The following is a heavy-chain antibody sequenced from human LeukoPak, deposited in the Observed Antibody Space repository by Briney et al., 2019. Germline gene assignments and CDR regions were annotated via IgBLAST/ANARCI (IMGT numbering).Heavy chain of an antibody. CDR2: ISGSGDTM. CDR3: ARGYSSVMT. Sequence: PGGSLRLSCIISGFTFRSFAMNWVRQAPGKGLEWISYISGSGDTMYYAGSVKGRFTISRNNAKNSLFLQMTSLRGEDTAVYYCARGYSSVMTWGQGTLVTVSS. D-gene: IGHD6-19*01. J-gene: IGHJ5*02. V-gene: IGHV3-48*03. CDR1: GFTFRSFA.